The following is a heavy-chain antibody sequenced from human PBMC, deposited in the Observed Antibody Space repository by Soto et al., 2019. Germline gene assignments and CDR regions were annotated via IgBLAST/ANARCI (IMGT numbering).Heavy chain of an antibody. J-gene: IGHJ6*02. Sequence: SSETLSLTCTVSGGSISSGDYYWSWIRQPPGKGLEWIGYIYYSGSTYYNPSLKSRVTISVDTSKNQFSLKLSSVTAADTAVYYCARDAARDRAYYYYGMDVWGQGTTVTVSS. D-gene: IGHD3-10*01. CDR1: GGSISSGDYY. CDR2: IYYSGST. CDR3: ARDAARDRAYYYYGMDV. V-gene: IGHV4-30-4*01.